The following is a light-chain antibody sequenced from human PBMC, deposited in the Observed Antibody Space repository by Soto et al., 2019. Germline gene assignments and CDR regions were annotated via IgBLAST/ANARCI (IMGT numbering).Light chain of an antibody. CDR3: QPYDSSLSGVV. CDR1: SSNIGAGYD. CDR2: GNS. V-gene: IGLV1-40*01. J-gene: IGLJ2*01. Sequence: QSVLTQPPSVSGAPGQRVTISCTGSSSNIGAGYDVHWYQQLPGTAPKLLIYGNSNRPSGVPDRFSGSKSGTSASLAITWLQATAEADYYIQPYDSSLSGVVFGGGTKLTVL.